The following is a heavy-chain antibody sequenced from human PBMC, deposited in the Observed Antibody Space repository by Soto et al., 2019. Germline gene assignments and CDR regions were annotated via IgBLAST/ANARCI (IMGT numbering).Heavy chain of an antibody. J-gene: IGHJ3*02. V-gene: IGHV3-48*04. Sequence: GGSLRLSCAASGFTFSSYAMHWVRQAPGKGLEWVSVISSSGSTKYYADSVKGRFTISRDNAKNSLYLQMNSLRAEDTAVYYCARGYSKGDYGAFDIWGQGTMVTVSS. D-gene: IGHD4-17*01. CDR3: ARGYSKGDYGAFDI. CDR2: ISSSGSTK. CDR1: GFTFSSYA.